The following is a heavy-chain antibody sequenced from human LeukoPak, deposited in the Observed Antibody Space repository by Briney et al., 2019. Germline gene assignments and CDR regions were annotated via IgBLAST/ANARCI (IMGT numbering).Heavy chain of an antibody. V-gene: IGHV3-73*01. CDR1: GFTFSGSA. J-gene: IGHJ4*02. D-gene: IGHD2-2*01. CDR3: TGATRGIDY. Sequence: GGSLRLSCAASGFTFSGSAMHWVRQASGKGLGWVGRIRSKANSYATAYAASVKGRFTISRDDSKNTAYLQMNSLKTEDTAVYYCTGATRGIDYWGQGTLVTVSS. CDR2: IRSKANSYAT.